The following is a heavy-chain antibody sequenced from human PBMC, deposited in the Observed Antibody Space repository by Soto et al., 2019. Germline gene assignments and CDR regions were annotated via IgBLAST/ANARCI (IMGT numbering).Heavy chain of an antibody. CDR1: SGSISSSNW. D-gene: IGHD3-3*01. J-gene: IGHJ4*02. V-gene: IGHV4-4*02. CDR2: IYHSGST. CDR3: ARVHYDFWSGYLYYFDY. Sequence: SETLSLTCAVSSGSISSSNWWSWVRQPPGKRLEWIGEIYHSGSTNYNPSLKSRVTISVDKSKNQFSLKLSSVTAADTAVYYCARVHYDFWSGYLYYFDYWGQGTLVTVSS.